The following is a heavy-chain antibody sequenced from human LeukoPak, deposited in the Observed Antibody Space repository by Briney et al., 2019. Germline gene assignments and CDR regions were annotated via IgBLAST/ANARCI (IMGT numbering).Heavy chain of an antibody. J-gene: IGHJ6*02. CDR3: ARLAPIDYYDLDV. V-gene: IGHV1-69-2*01. Sequence: ASVKISCKVSGDTFTDFYIHWVSQARGKGLEWVGLLHPEDGETTYAEKFQGRVSITADTSTDTAYMELSSLTSDDTAVYYCARLAPIDYYDLDVWGQGTTVTVSS. CDR1: GDTFTDFY. CDR2: LHPEDGET. D-gene: IGHD6-6*01.